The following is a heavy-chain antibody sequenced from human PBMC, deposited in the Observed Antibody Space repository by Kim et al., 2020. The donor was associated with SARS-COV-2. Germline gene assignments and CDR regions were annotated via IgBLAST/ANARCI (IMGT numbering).Heavy chain of an antibody. V-gene: IGHV3-33*06. CDR1: GFTFSSYG. Sequence: GGSLRLSCAASGFTFSSYGMHWVRQAPGKGLEWVAVIWYDGSNKYYADSVKGRFTISRDNSKNTLYLQMNSLRAEDTAVYYCAKPGDLRGIYYFDYWGQGTLVTVSS. D-gene: IGHD3-16*01. CDR2: IWYDGSNK. CDR3: AKPGDLRGIYYFDY. J-gene: IGHJ4*02.